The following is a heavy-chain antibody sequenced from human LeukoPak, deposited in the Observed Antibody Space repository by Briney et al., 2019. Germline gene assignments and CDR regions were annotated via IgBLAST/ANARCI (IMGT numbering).Heavy chain of an antibody. CDR2: ISSSGSTI. V-gene: IGHV3-48*04. CDR3: ARDWDWGSFDY. Sequence: GGSLRLSCAASGFTFNSYSMNWVRQAPGKGLEWVSYISSSGSTIYYADSVKGRFTISRDNAKNPLYLQMNSLRAEDTAVYYCARDWDWGSFDYWGQGTLVTVSS. J-gene: IGHJ4*02. CDR1: GFTFNSYS. D-gene: IGHD3/OR15-3a*01.